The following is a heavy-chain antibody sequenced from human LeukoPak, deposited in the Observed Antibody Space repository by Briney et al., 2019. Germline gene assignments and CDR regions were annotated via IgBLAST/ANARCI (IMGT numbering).Heavy chain of an antibody. Sequence: GGSLRLSCAASGFTFSSYGMHWVRQAPGKGLEWVAFIRYDGSNKYCADSVKGRFTISRDNSKNTLYLQMNSLRAEDTAVYYCAKGATMVRGVIITDEFDYWGQGTLVTVSS. CDR2: IRYDGSNK. J-gene: IGHJ4*02. CDR1: GFTFSSYG. CDR3: AKGATMVRGVIITDEFDY. V-gene: IGHV3-30*02. D-gene: IGHD3-10*01.